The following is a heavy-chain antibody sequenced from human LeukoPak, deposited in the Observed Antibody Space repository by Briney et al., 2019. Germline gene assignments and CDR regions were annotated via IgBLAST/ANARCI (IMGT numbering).Heavy chain of an antibody. CDR3: ARAGSGYYFGGFLDAFDI. Sequence: ASVKVSCKASGYTFTSYDINWVRQATGQGLEWMGGMNPNSGNTGYAQKFQGRVTITRNTSISTAYMELSSLRSEDTAVYYCARAGSGYYFGGFLDAFDIWGQGTMVTVSS. J-gene: IGHJ3*02. CDR1: GYTFTSYD. D-gene: IGHD3-22*01. V-gene: IGHV1-8*03. CDR2: MNPNSGNT.